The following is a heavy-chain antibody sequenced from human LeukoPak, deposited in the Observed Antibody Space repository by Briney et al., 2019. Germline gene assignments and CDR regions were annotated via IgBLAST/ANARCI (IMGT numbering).Heavy chain of an antibody. J-gene: IGHJ6*03. CDR2: MNPNSGNT. Sequence: RASVKVSCKASGYTFTSYGISWVRQAPGQGLEWMGWMNPNSGNTGYAQKFQGRVTITRNTSISTAYMELSSLRSEDTAVYYCARGPAPDYCSSTSCYYYYYYYMDVWGKGTTVTVSS. V-gene: IGHV1-8*03. CDR1: GYTFTSYG. D-gene: IGHD2-2*01. CDR3: ARGPAPDYCSSTSCYYYYYYYMDV.